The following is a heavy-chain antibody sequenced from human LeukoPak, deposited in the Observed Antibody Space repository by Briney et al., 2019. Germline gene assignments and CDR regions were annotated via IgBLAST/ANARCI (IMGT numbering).Heavy chain of an antibody. CDR1: GYTYTGYY. Sequence: ASVKVSCKASGYTYTGYYMHWVRHAPGQGLEWMGWINPNSGGTNYAQKFQGRVTMTRDTSISTAYMELSRLRSDDTAVYYCARMVYYDGSGYGYWFDPWGQGTLVTVSS. CDR3: ARMVYYDGSGYGYWFDP. CDR2: INPNSGGT. J-gene: IGHJ5*02. D-gene: IGHD3-22*01. V-gene: IGHV1-2*02.